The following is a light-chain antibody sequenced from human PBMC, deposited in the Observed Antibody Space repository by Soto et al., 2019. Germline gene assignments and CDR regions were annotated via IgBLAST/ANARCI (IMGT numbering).Light chain of an antibody. CDR3: CSYAGTYTWV. Sequence: QSVLTQPRSVSGSPGQSVTISCTGTSSDVGGYNYVSWYQQHPGNAPKLMICDVSKRPSGVPDRFSGSKSGNTASLTISGLQAEDEADYSCCSYAGTYTWVFGGGTKLTVL. J-gene: IGLJ3*02. CDR2: DVS. V-gene: IGLV2-11*01. CDR1: SSDVGGYNY.